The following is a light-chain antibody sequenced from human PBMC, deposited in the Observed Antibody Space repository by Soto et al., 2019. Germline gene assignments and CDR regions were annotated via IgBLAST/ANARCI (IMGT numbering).Light chain of an antibody. Sequence: IQMTQSPSTLSASVGDRVTMTCRASHHIDAWLAWYQQKPGKAPKLLIYKASTLKSGVPSRFSGSGSGTEFTLTISSLQPDDFATYYCQHYNSYSEAFGQGTKVDIK. CDR1: HHIDAW. CDR2: KAS. J-gene: IGKJ1*01. CDR3: QHYNSYSEA. V-gene: IGKV1-5*03.